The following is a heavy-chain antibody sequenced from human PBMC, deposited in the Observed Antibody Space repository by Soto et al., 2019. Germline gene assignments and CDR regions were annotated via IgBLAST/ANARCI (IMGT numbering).Heavy chain of an antibody. J-gene: IGHJ1*01. CDR1: GFTFSSYA. V-gene: IGHV3-30-3*01. D-gene: IGHD2-2*01. CDR3: ARDEVLVPAAMSYFQH. Sequence: QVQLVESGGGVVQPGRSLRLSCAASGFTFSSYAMHWVRQAPGKGLEWVAVISYDGSNKYYADSVKGRFTISRDNSKNTLYLQMNSLRAEDTAAYYCARDEVLVPAAMSYFQHWGQGTLVTVSS. CDR2: ISYDGSNK.